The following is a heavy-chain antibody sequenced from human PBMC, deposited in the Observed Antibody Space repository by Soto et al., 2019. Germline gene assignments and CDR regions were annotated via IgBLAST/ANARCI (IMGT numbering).Heavy chain of an antibody. Sequence: QVQLQESGSGLLKPSQTLSLDCSVSGDSLRRGFHHWSWIRQTPGKGLQLIGYIDTNGDTHYDPSLRNRLNMSIVTTESRFSLKVTSVTAADTAVYYCARGTAYHCPNDKCGFFFDHWGQGALVTVTS. CDR3: ARGTAYHCPNDKCGFFFDH. CDR1: GDSLRRGFHH. CDR2: IDTNGDT. V-gene: IGHV4-31*03. D-gene: IGHD2-8*01. J-gene: IGHJ4*02.